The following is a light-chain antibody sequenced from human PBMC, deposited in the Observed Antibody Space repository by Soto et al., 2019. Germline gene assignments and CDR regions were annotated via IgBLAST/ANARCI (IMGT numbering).Light chain of an antibody. CDR3: QQSYSTPALT. V-gene: IGKV1-39*01. J-gene: IGKJ4*02. Sequence: IQMTHSASSLSVSPGDTVPITCRASQRISTFLNWYQQKPGKAPHPLFYAASRLQSGDPSRFSSSGSGTDFTVAITGLHPEDIARYYWQQSYSTPALTGGGGIKVEIK. CDR1: QRISTF. CDR2: AAS.